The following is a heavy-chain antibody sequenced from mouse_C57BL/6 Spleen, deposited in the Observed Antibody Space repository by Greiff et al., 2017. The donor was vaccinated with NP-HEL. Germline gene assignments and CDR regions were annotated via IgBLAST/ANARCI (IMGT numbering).Heavy chain of an antibody. V-gene: IGHV1-80*01. CDR2: IYPGDGDT. Sequence: VQLQQSGAELVKPGASVKISCKASGYAFSSYWMNWVKQRPGKGLEWIGQIYPGDGDTNYNGKFKGKATLTADKSSSTAYMQLSSLTSEDSAVYFCAKPPYNGSSPFAYWGKVTLVTVSA. D-gene: IGHD1-1*01. CDR1: GYAFSSYW. J-gene: IGHJ3*01. CDR3: AKPPYNGSSPFAY.